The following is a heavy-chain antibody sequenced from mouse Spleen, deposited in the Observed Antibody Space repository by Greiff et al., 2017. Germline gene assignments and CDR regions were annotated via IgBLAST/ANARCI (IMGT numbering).Heavy chain of an antibody. J-gene: IGHJ2*01. Sequence: EVKLVESGGGLVKPGGSLKLSCAASGFTFSSYAMSWVRQTPEKRLEWVATISSGGSYTYYPDSVKGRFTISRDNAKNTLYLQMSSLRSEDTAMYYCARHDYYGSSYYFDYWGQGTTLTVSS. V-gene: IGHV5-9-3*01. CDR1: GFTFSSYA. D-gene: IGHD1-1*01. CDR3: ARHDYYGSSYYFDY. CDR2: ISSGGSYT.